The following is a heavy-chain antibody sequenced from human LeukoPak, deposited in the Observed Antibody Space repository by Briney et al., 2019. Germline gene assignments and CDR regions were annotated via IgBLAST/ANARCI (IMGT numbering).Heavy chain of an antibody. Sequence: PGGSLRLSCAASGFIFSSYGMHWVRQAPGKGLEWVAVIWYDGSNKYYADSVKGRFTISRDNSKNTLYLQMNSLRAEDTAVYYCAKNELLWFGEFDAFDIWGQGTMVTVSS. CDR3: AKNELLWFGEFDAFDI. V-gene: IGHV3-33*06. J-gene: IGHJ3*02. CDR2: IWYDGSNK. D-gene: IGHD3-10*01. CDR1: GFIFSSYG.